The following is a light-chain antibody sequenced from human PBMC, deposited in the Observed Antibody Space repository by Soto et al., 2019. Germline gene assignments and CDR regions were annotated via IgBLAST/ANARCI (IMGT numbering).Light chain of an antibody. CDR2: GAS. CDR3: QQYNNWPET. Sequence: EIVLTQSPGTLSLSPGERATLSCRASQSVGSKLAWYQQKPGQAPRLLMYGASTRATGVPARFSGSGSGTEFTLTISSLQSKDFALYYCQQYNNWPETFGQGTKVDIK. CDR1: QSVGSK. V-gene: IGKV3-15*01. J-gene: IGKJ1*01.